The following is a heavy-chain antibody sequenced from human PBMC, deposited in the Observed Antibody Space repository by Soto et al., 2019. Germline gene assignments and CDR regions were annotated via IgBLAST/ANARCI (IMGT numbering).Heavy chain of an antibody. CDR2: ISYDGSNK. V-gene: IGHV3-30*18. J-gene: IGHJ6*02. CDR3: AKDLPSYYYGMDV. Sequence: SGFTFSSYGMHWVRQAPGKGLEWVAVISYDGSNKYYADSVKGRFTISRDNSKNTLYLQMNSLRAEDTAVYYCAKDLPSYYYGMDVWGQGTTVTVSS. CDR1: GFTFSSYG.